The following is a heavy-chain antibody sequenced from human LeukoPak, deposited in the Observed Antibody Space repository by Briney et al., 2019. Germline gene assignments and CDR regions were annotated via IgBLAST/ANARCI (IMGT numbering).Heavy chain of an antibody. CDR2: IRYDGSNK. Sequence: PGGSLRLSCAASGFAASGFTFSTFGMHWVRQAPGKGLEWVAFIRYDGSNKYYADSVKGRFTISRDDSKNTLYLQMNSLRAEDTAVYYCARRSAAKDAFDIWGQGTMVTVSS. V-gene: IGHV3-30*02. D-gene: IGHD6-25*01. CDR3: ARRSAAKDAFDI. CDR1: GFTFSTFG. J-gene: IGHJ3*02.